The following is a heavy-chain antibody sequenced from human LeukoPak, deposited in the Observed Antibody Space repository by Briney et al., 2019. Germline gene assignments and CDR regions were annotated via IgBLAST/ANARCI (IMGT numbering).Heavy chain of an antibody. CDR3: AKDRVGATIPFEFDY. CDR1: GFTVSSNY. V-gene: IGHV3-66*01. J-gene: IGHJ4*02. CDR2: IYSGGST. D-gene: IGHD1-26*01. Sequence: GGSLRLSCAASGFTVSSNYMSWVRQAPGKGLEWVSVIYSGGSTYYADSVKGRFTISRDNSKNTLYLQMNSLRAEDTAVYYCAKDRVGATIPFEFDYWGQGTLVTVSS.